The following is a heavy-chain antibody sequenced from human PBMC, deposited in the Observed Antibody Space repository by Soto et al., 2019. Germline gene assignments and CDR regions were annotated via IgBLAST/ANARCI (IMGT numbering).Heavy chain of an antibody. V-gene: IGHV1-18*01. Sequence: ASVKVSCKASGYTFTSYAMHWVRQAPGQGLEWMGWISAYNGNTNYAQKLQGRVTMTTDTSTSTAYMELRSLRSDDTAVYYCARVPVTVKNWFDPWGQGTLVTVSS. CDR2: ISAYNGNT. D-gene: IGHD4-17*01. CDR3: ARVPVTVKNWFDP. J-gene: IGHJ5*02. CDR1: GYTFTSYA.